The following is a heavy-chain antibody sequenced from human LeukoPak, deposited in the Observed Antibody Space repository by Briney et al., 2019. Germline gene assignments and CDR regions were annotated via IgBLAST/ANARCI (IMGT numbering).Heavy chain of an antibody. CDR1: GGTFSSYA. CDR2: IIPIFGTA. J-gene: IGHJ6*03. Sequence: SVKVSCKASGGTFSSYAISWVRQAPGRGLEWMGGIIPIFGTANYAQKFQGRVTITADESTSTAYMELSSLRSEDTAVYYCARHTAARRGPYYYYYMDVWGKGTTVTVSS. V-gene: IGHV1-69*01. D-gene: IGHD2-15*01. CDR3: ARHTAARRGPYYYYYMDV.